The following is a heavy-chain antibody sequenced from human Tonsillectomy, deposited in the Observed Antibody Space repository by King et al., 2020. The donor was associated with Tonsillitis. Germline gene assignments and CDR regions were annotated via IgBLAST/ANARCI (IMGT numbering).Heavy chain of an antibody. CDR2: IYYSGST. D-gene: IGHD3-22*01. CDR3: ARYYDSSGYFDY. V-gene: IGHV4-59*01. J-gene: IGHJ4*02. Sequence: VQLQESGPGLVKPSETLSLTCTVSGGSISSYYWSWIRQPPGKGLEWIGYIYYSGSTNYIPSLKSRVTISVDTSKNQFSLKLSSVTAADTAVYYCARYYDSSGYFDYWGQGTLVTVSS. CDR1: GGSISSYY.